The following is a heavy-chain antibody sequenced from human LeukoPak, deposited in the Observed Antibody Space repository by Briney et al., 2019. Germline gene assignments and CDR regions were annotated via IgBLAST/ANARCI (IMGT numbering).Heavy chain of an antibody. J-gene: IGHJ4*02. CDR2: IYYSGST. CDR3: ARMGAIAGASANPDH. CDR1: GGSISSYY. D-gene: IGHD6-13*01. V-gene: IGHV4-59*01. Sequence: SETLSLTCAVSGGSISSYYWSWIRQPPGKGLEWIGYIYYSGSTNYNPSLKSRVTISVDTSKNQFSLKLSSVTAADTAVYYCARMGAIAGASANPDHWGQGTLVTVSS.